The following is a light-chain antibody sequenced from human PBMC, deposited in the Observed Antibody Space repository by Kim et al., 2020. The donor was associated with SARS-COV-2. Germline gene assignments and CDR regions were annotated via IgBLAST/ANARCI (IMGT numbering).Light chain of an antibody. CDR2: KDS. Sequence: SYELTQPPSVSVSPGQTARIPCSGDAMTNQYSYWYQQKPGQAPVLVIYKDSERPSEIPERFSGSRSGPKVTLTISGVQAEDEADYHCQSADASGNVLFDGGTQLTVL. J-gene: IGLJ2*01. CDR1: AMTNQY. CDR3: QSADASGNVL. V-gene: IGLV3-25*03.